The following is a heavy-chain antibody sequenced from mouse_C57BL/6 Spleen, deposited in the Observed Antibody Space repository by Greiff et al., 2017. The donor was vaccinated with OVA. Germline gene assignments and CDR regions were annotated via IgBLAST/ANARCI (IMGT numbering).Heavy chain of an antibody. CDR1: GYSFTGYY. CDR3: ARRVDGSSPYAMDY. CDR2: INPSTGGT. D-gene: IGHD1-1*01. Sequence: VQLQQSGPELVKPGASVKISCKASGYSFTGYYMNWVKQSPEKSLEWIGEINPSTGGTTYNQKFKAKATLTVDKSSSTAYMQLKSLTSEDSAVYYCARRVDGSSPYAMDYWGQGTSGTVSS. V-gene: IGHV1-42*01. J-gene: IGHJ4*01.